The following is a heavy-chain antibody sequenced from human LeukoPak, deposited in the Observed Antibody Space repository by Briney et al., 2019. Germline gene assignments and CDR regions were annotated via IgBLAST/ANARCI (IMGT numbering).Heavy chain of an antibody. CDR2: ITPVIGTA. D-gene: IGHD3-10*01. J-gene: IGHJ5*02. Sequence: ASVKVSCKTSGGTFLTHTFSWVRQAPGQGLEWMGKITPVIGTANYAQTFQGRVSIYADKSTTTVYMDLSGLRPDDTAVYYCARVNLRGSNYNWFDPWGQGTRVTVSS. CDR3: ARVNLRGSNYNWFDP. V-gene: IGHV1-69*08. CDR1: GGTFLTHT.